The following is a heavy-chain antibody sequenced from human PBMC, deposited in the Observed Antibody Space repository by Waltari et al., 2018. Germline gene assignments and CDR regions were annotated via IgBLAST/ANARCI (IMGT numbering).Heavy chain of an antibody. CDR1: GYTLTDYY. J-gene: IGHJ4*02. D-gene: IGHD3-10*01. Sequence: QVQLVQSGAEVKKPGASVKVSCKASGYTLTDYYIHWVRQAPGQGLKGMGRINPYSGDTDYEQKFQGRVILTRDTSISTAYMELSRLDSDDTAVYYCARGFGDYWGQGTAVTISS. V-gene: IGHV1-2*06. CDR3: ARGFGDY. CDR2: INPYSGDT.